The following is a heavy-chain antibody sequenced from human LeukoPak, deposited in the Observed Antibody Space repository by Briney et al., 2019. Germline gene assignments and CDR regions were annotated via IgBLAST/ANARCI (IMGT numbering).Heavy chain of an antibody. J-gene: IGHJ6*03. D-gene: IGHD5-18*01. CDR3: ASLGYSYGYVYYYYYMDV. CDR1: GGSISSYY. Sequence: NPSETLSLTCTVSGGSISSYYWSWIRQPPGKGLEWIGSIYYSGSTYYNPSLKSRVTISVDTSKNQFSLKLSSVTAADTAVYYCASLGYSYGYVYYYYYMDVWGKGTTVTVSS. CDR2: IYYSGST. V-gene: IGHV4-39*01.